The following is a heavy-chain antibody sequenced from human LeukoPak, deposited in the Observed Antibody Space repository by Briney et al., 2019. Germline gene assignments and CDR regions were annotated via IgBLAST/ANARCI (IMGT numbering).Heavy chain of an antibody. D-gene: IGHD1-26*01. J-gene: IGHJ4*02. CDR2: MNPNSGGT. Sequence: VASVKVSCKASGYTFTGYYMHWVRQAPGQGLEWMGWMNPNSGGTNYAQKFQGRVTMTRDTSISTAYMELSRLRSDDTAVYYCARGFGSGSYQRGYYFDYWGQGTLVTVSS. V-gene: IGHV1-2*02. CDR3: ARGFGSGSYQRGYYFDY. CDR1: GYTFTGYY.